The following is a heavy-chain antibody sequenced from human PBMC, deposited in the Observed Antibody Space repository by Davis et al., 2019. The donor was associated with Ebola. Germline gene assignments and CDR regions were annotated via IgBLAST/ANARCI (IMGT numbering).Heavy chain of an antibody. V-gene: IGHV3-11*06. Sequence: GESLKISCAASGFTFSDYYMSWIRQAPGKGLEWVSYISSSSSYTNYADSVKGRFTISRDNAKNSLYLQMNSLRAEDTAVYYCARDVPTMIVVVTPIGAFDIWGQGTMVTVSS. CDR2: ISSSSSYT. J-gene: IGHJ3*02. CDR1: GFTFSDYY. D-gene: IGHD3-22*01. CDR3: ARDVPTMIVVVTPIGAFDI.